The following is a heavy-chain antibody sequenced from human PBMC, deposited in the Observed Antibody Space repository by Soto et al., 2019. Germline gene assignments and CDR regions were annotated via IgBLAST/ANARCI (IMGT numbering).Heavy chain of an antibody. CDR1: GYTFTGYD. CDR2: INPNSGGT. Sequence: ASVKVSCKASGYTFTGYDMHWVRQAPGQGLEWMGWINPNSGGTNYAQKLQGRVTMTSDTSISTAYMELSRLRSDDTAVYYCARGRIQLWQTPSAPWGQGTLVTVS. CDR3: ARGRIQLWQTPSAP. V-gene: IGHV1-2*02. J-gene: IGHJ5*02. D-gene: IGHD5-18*01.